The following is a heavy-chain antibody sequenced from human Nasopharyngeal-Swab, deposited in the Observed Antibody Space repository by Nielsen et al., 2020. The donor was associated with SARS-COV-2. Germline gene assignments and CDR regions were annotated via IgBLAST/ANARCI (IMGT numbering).Heavy chain of an antibody. CDR1: GFTFSSYG. CDR2: VWYDGSNT. CDR3: ARGAGDMDV. V-gene: IGHV3-33*01. J-gene: IGHJ6*02. Sequence: GGSLRLSCAASGFTFSSYGMPWVRQAPGKGLEWVAVVWYDGSNTYYADSVKGRFTFARDNSKNPLYLKMNSLRAEDTAVYYCARGAGDMDVWGQGTTVTVSS.